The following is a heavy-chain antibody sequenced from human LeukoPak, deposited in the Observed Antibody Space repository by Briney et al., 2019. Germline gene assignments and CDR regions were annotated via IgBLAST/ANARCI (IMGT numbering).Heavy chain of an antibody. CDR2: ISGSGGST. Sequence: GRSLRLSCPPSGFTFSSYATSCVRHAPRNWRGWVSAISGSGGSTYYAASVKGRFTISRDNSKNTLYLQMNSLRAEDTAVYYCAKPPSDAFDIWGQGTMVTVSS. CDR1: GFTFSSYA. CDR3: AKPPSDAFDI. J-gene: IGHJ3*02. V-gene: IGHV3-23*01.